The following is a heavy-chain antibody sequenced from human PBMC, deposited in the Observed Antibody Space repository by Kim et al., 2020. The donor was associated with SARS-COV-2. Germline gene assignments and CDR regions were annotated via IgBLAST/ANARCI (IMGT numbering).Heavy chain of an antibody. J-gene: IGHJ6*02. CDR2: INHSGST. V-gene: IGHV4-34*01. CDR1: GGSFSGYY. Sequence: SETLSLTCAVYGGSFSGYYWSWIRQPPGKGLEWIGEINHSGSTNYNPSLKSRVTISVDTSKNQFSLKLSSVTAADTAVYYCARVGTVDYSNYGWLGNEYYYYGMDVWGQGTTVTVSS. D-gene: IGHD4-4*01. CDR3: ARVGTVDYSNYGWLGNEYYYYGMDV.